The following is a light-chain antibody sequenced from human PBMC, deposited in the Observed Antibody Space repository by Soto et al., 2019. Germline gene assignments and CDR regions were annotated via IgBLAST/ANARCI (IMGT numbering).Light chain of an antibody. V-gene: IGKV3-15*01. CDR2: GAS. J-gene: IGKJ1*01. CDR3: HQYNNWPPWT. Sequence: EVVMTQSPATLSVSPGERATLSCRASQSVSINLAWYQQKPGQAPRLLIFGASTRATGIPARFSGSGSGTEFTLTISSLQSEDFAVYYCHQYNNWPPWTFGQGTQVEIK. CDR1: QSVSIN.